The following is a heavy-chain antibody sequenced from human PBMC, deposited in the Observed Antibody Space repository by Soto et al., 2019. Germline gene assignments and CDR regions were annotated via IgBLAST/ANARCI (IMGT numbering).Heavy chain of an antibody. CDR2: IKQDGSEK. V-gene: IGHV3-7*01. J-gene: IGHJ6*02. CDR3: ARDRVLRFLEWLPYYGMDV. Sequence: LRLSCAASGFTFNSYWMSWVRQAPGKGLEWVANIKQDGSEKYYVDSVKGRFTISRDNAKNSLCLQMNSLRAEDTAVYYCARDRVLRFLEWLPYYGMDVWGQGTTVTVSS. CDR1: GFTFNSYW. D-gene: IGHD3-3*01.